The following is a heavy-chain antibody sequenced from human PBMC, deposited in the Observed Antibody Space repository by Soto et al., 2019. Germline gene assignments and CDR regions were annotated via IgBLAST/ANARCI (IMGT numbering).Heavy chain of an antibody. V-gene: IGHV3-23*01. CDR2: ISGSDGTT. CDR3: AKVTTYYYYLDV. Sequence: GGSLRLSCAASGFTFSSYAMTWVRRAPGKGLEWVTGISGSDGTTHYADSVKGRFTISRDNSKNTLYLQMNSLRAEDTAVYYCAKVTTYYYYLDVWGKGTTVTVSS. J-gene: IGHJ6*03. CDR1: GFTFSSYA. D-gene: IGHD4-17*01.